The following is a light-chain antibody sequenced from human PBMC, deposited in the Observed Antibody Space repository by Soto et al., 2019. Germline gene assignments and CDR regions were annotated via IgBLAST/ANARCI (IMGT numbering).Light chain of an antibody. Sequence: EIVLTQSPGTLSLSPGERATLSCRASQSVSSSYLAWYQQKPGQAPRFLIYGASSRATGIPDRFSGSGSGTDFTLTISRLEPEDFAVYYCQQYGSSPPITFDQGTRLEIK. J-gene: IGKJ5*01. CDR2: GAS. V-gene: IGKV3-20*01. CDR1: QSVSSSY. CDR3: QQYGSSPPIT.